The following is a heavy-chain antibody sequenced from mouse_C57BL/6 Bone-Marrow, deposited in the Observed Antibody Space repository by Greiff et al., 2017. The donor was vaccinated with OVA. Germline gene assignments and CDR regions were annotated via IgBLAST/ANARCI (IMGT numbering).Heavy chain of an antibody. CDR3: TDGNPYYFDY. Sequence: DVKLVESGGGLVQPGGSMKLSCVASGFTFSNYWMNWVRQSPEKGLEWVAQIRLKSDNYATHYAESVKGRFTISRDDYKSSVYLQMNNLRAEDTGIYYCTDGNPYYFDYWGQGTTLTVSS. CDR2: IRLKSDNYAT. J-gene: IGHJ2*01. CDR1: GFTFSNYW. V-gene: IGHV6-3*01. D-gene: IGHD2-1*01.